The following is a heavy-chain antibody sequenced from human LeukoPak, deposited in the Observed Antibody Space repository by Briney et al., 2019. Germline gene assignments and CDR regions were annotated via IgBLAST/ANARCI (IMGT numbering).Heavy chain of an antibody. J-gene: IGHJ6*03. V-gene: IGHV4-59*01. CDR1: GASISRYY. Sequence: SETLSLTCTVSGASISRYYWSWIRQPPGKALEWIGHIYYSGSTNYNPSLKSRVTISVDTSKNQFSLKLSSVTAADTAVYYCARVGYYYYMDVWGKGTTVTASS. CDR2: IYYSGST. CDR3: ARVGYYYYMDV.